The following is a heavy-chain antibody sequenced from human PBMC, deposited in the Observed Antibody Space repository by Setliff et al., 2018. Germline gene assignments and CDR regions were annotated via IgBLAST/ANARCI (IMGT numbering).Heavy chain of an antibody. V-gene: IGHV1-24*01. D-gene: IGHD5-18*01. CDR1: GYTLTELS. CDR2: FDPEDGET. J-gene: IGHJ4*02. CDR3: ATFRGYTYGYDY. Sequence: GASVKVSCKVSGYTLTELSMHWVRQAPGKGLEWVGGFDPEDGETIYAQNFQGRVTMTTDASTNTAYMELRSLGSDDTAVYYCATFRGYTYGYDYWGQGTLVTVSS.